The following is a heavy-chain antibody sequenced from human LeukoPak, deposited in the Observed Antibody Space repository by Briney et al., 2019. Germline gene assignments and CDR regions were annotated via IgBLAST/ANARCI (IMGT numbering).Heavy chain of an antibody. D-gene: IGHD3-3*01. V-gene: IGHV4-59*01. CDR2: IYYSGST. CDR1: GGSISSYY. J-gene: IGHJ4*02. Sequence: PSETLSLTCTVSGGSISSYYWSWIRQPPGKGLEWIGYIYYSGSTNYNPSPKSRVTISVDTSKNQFSLKLSSVTAADTAVYYCASSYYDFWSGHYYFDYWGQGTLVTVSS. CDR3: ASSYYDFWSGHYYFDY.